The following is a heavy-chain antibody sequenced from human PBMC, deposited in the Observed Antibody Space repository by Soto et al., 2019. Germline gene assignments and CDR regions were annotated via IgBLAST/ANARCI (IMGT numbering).Heavy chain of an antibody. CDR1: GFTFSAYS. V-gene: IGHV3-21*01. J-gene: IGHJ5*02. CDR2: ISTTYKI. D-gene: IGHD2-15*01. CDR3: ARDGSGLSRSP. Sequence: DVQLVESGGGLVNPGGSLRLSCAASGFTFSAYSMSWLRQAPGKGLDWVSTISTTYKIYYTDSVNGRLTISSYNAQNSLHLEMNSLRVDDTAGYDCARDGSGLSRSPWGQGTLVTVS.